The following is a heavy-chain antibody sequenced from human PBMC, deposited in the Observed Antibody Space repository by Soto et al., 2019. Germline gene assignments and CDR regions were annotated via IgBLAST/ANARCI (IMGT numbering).Heavy chain of an antibody. CDR3: AKEPSGYDYIWGSYRLFDY. Sequence: GGSLRLSCAASGFTFSSYGMHWVRQAPGKGLEWVAVISYDGSNKYYADSVKDRFTISRDNSKNTLYLQMNSLRAEDTAVYYCAKEPSGYDYIWGSYRLFDYWGQGTLVTVSS. CDR2: ISYDGSNK. J-gene: IGHJ4*02. V-gene: IGHV3-30*18. D-gene: IGHD3-16*02. CDR1: GFTFSSYG.